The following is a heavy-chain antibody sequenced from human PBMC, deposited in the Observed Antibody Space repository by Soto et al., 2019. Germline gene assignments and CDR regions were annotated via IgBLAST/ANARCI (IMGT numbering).Heavy chain of an antibody. D-gene: IGHD2-8*01. J-gene: IGHJ6*02. V-gene: IGHV1-2*02. CDR1: GYTFTGYY. Sequence: ASVEVSCKASGYTFTGYYMHWVRQAPGQGLEWMGWINPNSGGTNYAQKFQSRVTMTRDTSISTAYMELSRLRSDDTAVYYCARDTSYCTNGVCYGYYYGMDVWGQGTTVTVSS. CDR2: INPNSGGT. CDR3: ARDTSYCTNGVCYGYYYGMDV.